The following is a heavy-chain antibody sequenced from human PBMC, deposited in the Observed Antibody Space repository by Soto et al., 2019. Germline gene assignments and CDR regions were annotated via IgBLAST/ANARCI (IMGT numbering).Heavy chain of an antibody. J-gene: IGHJ6*02. V-gene: IGHV3-74*01. CDR2: INSDGTIS. Sequence: GGSLRLSCAASGFTFDTYWMNWVRQAPGKGPEWFSGINSDGTISSYADPVKGRFTISRDNARNTLCLQMNSLRADDTAVYYCARLSGDRSAFFSYGMDAWGQGTTVNVSS. CDR3: ARLSGDRSAFFSYGMDA. D-gene: IGHD2-21*01. CDR1: GFTFDTYW.